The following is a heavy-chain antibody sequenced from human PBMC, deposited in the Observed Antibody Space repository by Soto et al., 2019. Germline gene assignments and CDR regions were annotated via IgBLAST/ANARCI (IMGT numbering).Heavy chain of an antibody. CDR1: GFTFSSYG. D-gene: IGHD6-6*01. V-gene: IGHV3-30*18. Sequence: GGSLRLSCAASGFTFSSYGMHWVRQAPGKGLEWVAVISYDGSNKYYADSVKGRVTISRDNSKNTLYLQMNSLRAEDTAVYYCAKDGRSSIAGRPEDYYYGMDVWGQGTTVTVSS. CDR2: ISYDGSNK. J-gene: IGHJ6*02. CDR3: AKDGRSSIAGRPEDYYYGMDV.